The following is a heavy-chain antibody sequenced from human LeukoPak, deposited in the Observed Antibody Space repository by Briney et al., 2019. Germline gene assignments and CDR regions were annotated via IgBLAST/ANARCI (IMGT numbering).Heavy chain of an antibody. J-gene: IGHJ6*03. V-gene: IGHV1-24*01. CDR1: GYTFNELS. Sequence: ASVKVSCKVSGYTFNELSMHWVRQAPGKGLEWMGGFDPEKGKTIYAQKFQGRVTMTEDTSTDTAYMELSSLTSEDTAVYYCATLVYYYMDVWGKGTTVTVYS. CDR3: ATLVYYYMDV. CDR2: FDPEKGKT.